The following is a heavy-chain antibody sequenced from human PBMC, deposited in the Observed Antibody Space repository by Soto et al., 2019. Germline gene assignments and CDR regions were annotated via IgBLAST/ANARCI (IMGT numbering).Heavy chain of an antibody. V-gene: IGHV1-2*02. D-gene: IGHD3-10*01. J-gene: IGHJ4*02. CDR2: VSPDRGGT. CDR1: GYTFTAYY. CDR3: AIVEGSAASAGD. Sequence: ASVKVSCKASGYTFTAYYVHWIRQAPGQGLEWMGYVSPDRGGTIYAQNFQGRITMTRDTSINTAYMELSRLTSDDTALYYCAIVEGSAASAGDWGQGTLVTVSS.